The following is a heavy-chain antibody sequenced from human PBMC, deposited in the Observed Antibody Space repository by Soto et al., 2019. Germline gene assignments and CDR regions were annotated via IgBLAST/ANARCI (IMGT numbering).Heavy chain of an antibody. V-gene: IGHV3-53*02. J-gene: IGHJ6*02. CDR3: AREAPMDV. CDR2: IWSAGLI. Sequence: DVQLVETGGELIQPGGSLRLSCAASGFTVSSKYMSWVRQAPGKGLEWISVIWSAGLIYYADSVRGRFTISRDISKNNLYLEMTSLRADDTAVYYCAREAPMDVWGQGTTVTVSS. CDR1: GFTVSSKY.